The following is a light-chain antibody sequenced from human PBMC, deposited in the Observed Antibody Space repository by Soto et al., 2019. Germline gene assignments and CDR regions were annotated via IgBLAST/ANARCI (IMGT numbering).Light chain of an antibody. CDR2: EVS. V-gene: IGLV2-8*01. CDR3: SSYAGSNIGV. CDR1: SSDVGGYNY. J-gene: IGLJ3*02. Sequence: QSVLTQPPSASGSPGQSVTISCTGTSSDVGGYNYVSWYQQHPGKAPKLMIYEVSKRPSGVPDRFSGSKSGNTASLTVSGLQAEDEADYYCSSYAGSNIGVFGGGTKRTVL.